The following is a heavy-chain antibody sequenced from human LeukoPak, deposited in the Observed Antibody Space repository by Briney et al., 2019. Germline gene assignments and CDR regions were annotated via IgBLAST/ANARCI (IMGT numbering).Heavy chain of an antibody. CDR2: INPDNGGT. D-gene: IGHD5-12*01. CDR3: ARDPSNSGYDYLYYFDY. J-gene: IGHJ4*02. V-gene: IGHV1-2*02. Sequence: ASVTVSCQASGYTFTGYYMHWVRQAPGQGLEWMGWINPDNGGTNYEQKFQGRVTMTRDMSISTAYMELSRLRSDDTAVYYCARDPSNSGYDYLYYFDYWGQGTLVTVSS. CDR1: GYTFTGYY.